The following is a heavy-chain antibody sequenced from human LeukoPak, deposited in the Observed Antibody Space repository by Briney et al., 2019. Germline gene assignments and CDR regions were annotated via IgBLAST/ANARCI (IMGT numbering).Heavy chain of an antibody. CDR2: ISSSSSTI. D-gene: IGHD2-21*02. V-gene: IGHV3-48*02. Sequence: GRSLRLSCAASGFTFSSYSMNWVRQAPGKGLEWVSYISSSSSTIYYADSVKGRFTISRDNAKNSLYLQMNSLRDEDTAVYYCARDTLYCGGDCHFDYWGQGTLVTVSS. J-gene: IGHJ4*02. CDR3: ARDTLYCGGDCHFDY. CDR1: GFTFSSYS.